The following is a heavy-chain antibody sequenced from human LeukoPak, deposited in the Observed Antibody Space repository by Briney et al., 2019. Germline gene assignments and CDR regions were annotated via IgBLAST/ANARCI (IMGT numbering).Heavy chain of an antibody. CDR1: GFTFDDYT. CDR2: INWNGGST. Sequence: GGSLRLSCAASGFTFDDYTMGWVRQAPGKGLEWVSGINWNGGSTGYADSVKGRFTISRDNAKNSLYLQMNSLRAEDTAVYYCAGRDGYNFGYWGQGTLVTVSS. J-gene: IGHJ4*02. CDR3: AGRDGYNFGY. D-gene: IGHD5-24*01. V-gene: IGHV3-20*04.